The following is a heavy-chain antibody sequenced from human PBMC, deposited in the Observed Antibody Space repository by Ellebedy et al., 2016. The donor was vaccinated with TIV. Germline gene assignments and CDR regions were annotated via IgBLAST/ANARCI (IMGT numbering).Heavy chain of an antibody. D-gene: IGHD1-1*01. V-gene: IGHV4-39*01. CDR1: GDSIISDSYF. J-gene: IGHJ5*02. CDR3: ARHRWNDELAYEDWFDP. Sequence: SETLSLTCSVFGDSIISDSYFWGWIRQPPGKGLEWIGSIFYSGFTHYNPPLKSRVTMSVGPSKNQFSLRLSSVTAADTAVFYCARHRWNDELAYEDWFDPWGQGTLVTVSS. CDR2: IFYSGFT.